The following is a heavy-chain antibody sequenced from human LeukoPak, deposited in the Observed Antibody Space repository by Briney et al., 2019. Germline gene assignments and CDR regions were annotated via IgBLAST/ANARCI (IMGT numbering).Heavy chain of an antibody. CDR1: GGSITSGSYS. J-gene: IGHJ6*03. V-gene: IGHV4-61*02. CDR3: ARDRSAYDYDKRWFYYYMDV. Sequence: SETLSLTCTVSGGSITSGSYSWSWIRQPAGKGLEWIGRIYTSGSTNYNLSLKRRVTMSVDTSKNQFSLKLSSVTAADTAVYYCARDRSAYDYDKRWFYYYMDVWGKGTTVTISS. CDR2: IYTSGST. D-gene: IGHD5-12*01.